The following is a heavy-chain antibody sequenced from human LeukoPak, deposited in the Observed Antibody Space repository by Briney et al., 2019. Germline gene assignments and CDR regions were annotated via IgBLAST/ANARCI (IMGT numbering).Heavy chain of an antibody. CDR3: ARGLGYCSSTSCSFDY. CDR1: GYTFTGYY. V-gene: IGHV1-69*05. D-gene: IGHD2-2*01. J-gene: IGHJ4*02. CDR2: IIPIFGTA. Sequence: ASVKVSCKASGYTFTGYYMYWVRQAPGQGLEWMGGIIPIFGTANYAQKFQGRVTITTDESTSTAYMELSSLRSEDTAVYYCARGLGYCSSTSCSFDYWGRGTLVTVSS.